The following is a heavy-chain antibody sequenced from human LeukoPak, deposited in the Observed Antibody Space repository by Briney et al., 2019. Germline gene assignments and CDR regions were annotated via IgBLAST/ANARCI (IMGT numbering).Heavy chain of an antibody. D-gene: IGHD4-17*01. CDR2: IYSGGST. J-gene: IGHJ6*03. CDR3: ARNDYGDYYYYMDV. Sequence: PGGSLRLSCAASGFTVRSNYMSWVRQAPGKGLEWVSVIYSGGSTYYADSVKGRFTISRDNSKNTLYLQMNSLRAEDTAVYYCARNDYGDYYYYMDVWGKGTTVTISS. CDR1: GFTVRSNY. V-gene: IGHV3-53*01.